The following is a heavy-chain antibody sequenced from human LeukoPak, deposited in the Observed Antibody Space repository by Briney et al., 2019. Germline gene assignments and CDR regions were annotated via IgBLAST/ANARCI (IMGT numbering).Heavy chain of an antibody. D-gene: IGHD6-19*01. J-gene: IGHJ4*02. CDR2: IYYSGST. CDR3: ARAVSGRFDY. CDR1: GASMSPYH. V-gene: IGHV4-59*08. Sequence: PSETLSLTCTASGASMSPYHWGWIRQPPGKGLEWTGYIYYSGSTNYNPSLNSRVTISVDTSKNQFSLRLSSVTAADTAIYYCARAVSGRFDYWGQGTLVTVSS.